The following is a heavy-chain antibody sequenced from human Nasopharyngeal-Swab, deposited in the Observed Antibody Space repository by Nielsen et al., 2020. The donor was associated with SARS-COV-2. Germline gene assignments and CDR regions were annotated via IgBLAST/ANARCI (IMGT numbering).Heavy chain of an antibody. D-gene: IGHD6-19*01. V-gene: IGHV1-18*01. CDR3: ARESSSGWVGRYYFDY. J-gene: IGHJ4*02. CDR1: GYTFTSYG. CDR2: ISAYNGNT. Sequence: ASVKVSCKASGYTFTSYGISWVRQAPGQGLEWMGWISAYNGNTNYAQKLQGRVTMTTDTSTSTAYMELRSLRSDDTAVYYCARESSSGWVGRYYFDYWGQGTLATVSS.